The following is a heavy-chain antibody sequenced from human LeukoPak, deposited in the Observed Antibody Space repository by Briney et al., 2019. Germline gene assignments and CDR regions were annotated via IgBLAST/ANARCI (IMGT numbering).Heavy chain of an antibody. V-gene: IGHV1-2*06. CDR3: ARSTGHYFDY. CDR1: GYTFTDYY. D-gene: IGHD2-8*02. CDR2: INPNSGGT. Sequence: GASVKVSCKASGYTFTDYYMHWVRQAPGQGLEWMGRINPNSGGTNYAQKFQGRVTMTRDTSISTAYMDLGSLRSDDTAVYYCARSTGHYFDYWGQGILVTVSS. J-gene: IGHJ4*02.